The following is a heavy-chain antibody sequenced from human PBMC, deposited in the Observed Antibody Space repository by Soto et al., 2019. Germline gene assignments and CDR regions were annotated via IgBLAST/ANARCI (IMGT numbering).Heavy chain of an antibody. CDR3: ARGAVDVGNFRDMAF. V-gene: IGHV1-8*01. CDR1: GYTFTNYD. J-gene: IGHJ6*03. Sequence: QVQLVQSGAEVKKPGASVKVSCKASGYTFTNYDINWVRQATGQGLEWMGWMSPNRGNSGYAQTFQGTGSMTRNTSISTGYMELSTLRSESTAVYYCARGAVDVGNFRDMAFWGKGTTVTVSS. CDR2: MSPNRGNS. D-gene: IGHD6-19*01.